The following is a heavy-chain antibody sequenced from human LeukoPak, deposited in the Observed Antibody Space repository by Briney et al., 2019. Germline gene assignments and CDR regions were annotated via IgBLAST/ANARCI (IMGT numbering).Heavy chain of an antibody. CDR2: IKSKTDGGTT. CDR3: TTSIRTFNDYGDYGYFDY. CDR1: GFTFSNAW. V-gene: IGHV3-15*01. Sequence: PGRSLRLSCAASGFTFSNAWMSWVRQAPGKGLEWVGRIKSKTDGGTTDYAAPVKGRFTISRDDSKNTLYLQMNSLKTEDTAVYYCTTSIRTFNDYGDYGYFDYWGQGTLVTVSS. J-gene: IGHJ4*02. D-gene: IGHD4-17*01.